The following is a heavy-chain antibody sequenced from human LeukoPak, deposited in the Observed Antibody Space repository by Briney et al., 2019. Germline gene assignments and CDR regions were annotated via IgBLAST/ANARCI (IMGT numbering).Heavy chain of an antibody. Sequence: PGGSLRLSCAASGFTFSSYGMSWVRQAPGKGLEWVSAISGSGGSTYYADSVKGRFTISRDNSKNTLYLQMNSLRAEDTALYYCAKDSRYGSSATMIVADYWGQGTLVTVSS. CDR1: GFTFSSYG. V-gene: IGHV3-23*01. D-gene: IGHD3-22*01. J-gene: IGHJ4*02. CDR3: AKDSRYGSSATMIVADY. CDR2: ISGSGGST.